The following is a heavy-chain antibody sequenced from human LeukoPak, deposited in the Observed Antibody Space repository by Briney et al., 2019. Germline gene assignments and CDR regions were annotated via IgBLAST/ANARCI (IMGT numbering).Heavy chain of an antibody. Sequence: PGGSLRLSCAASGFTFISYAMSWVRQAPGKGLEWVSAISGSGGSTYYADSVKGRFTISRDNSKNTLYLQMNSLRAEDTAVYYCAKGNVVVVPAAGLDYWGQGTLVTVSS. CDR1: GFTFISYA. J-gene: IGHJ4*02. V-gene: IGHV3-23*01. CDR3: AKGNVVVVPAAGLDY. CDR2: ISGSGGST. D-gene: IGHD2-2*01.